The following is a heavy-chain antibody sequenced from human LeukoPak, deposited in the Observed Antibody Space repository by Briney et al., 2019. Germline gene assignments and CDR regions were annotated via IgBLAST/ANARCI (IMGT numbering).Heavy chain of an antibody. D-gene: IGHD3-9*01. CDR2: ISSRSTDI. CDR1: GLTFSNYA. V-gene: IGHV3-21*06. J-gene: IGHJ4*02. Sequence: GGSLRLSCAASGLTFSNYAMNWVRLAPGKGLEWVASISSRSTDIYYANSVEGRFTISRDNAKNSLHLQMNSLRAEDTAVYYCARGSYDILTGSYGAVDYFDYWGPGTLVTVPS. CDR3: ARGSYDILTGSYGAVDYFDY.